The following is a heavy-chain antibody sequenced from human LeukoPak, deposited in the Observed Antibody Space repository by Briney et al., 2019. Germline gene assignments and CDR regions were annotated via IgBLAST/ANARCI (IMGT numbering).Heavy chain of an antibody. CDR1: GFTFSSYS. V-gene: IGHV3-21*01. CDR3: ARGPNMNGDY. D-gene: IGHD2/OR15-2a*01. J-gene: IGHJ4*02. CDR2: ISSSSSYI. Sequence: PGGSLRLSCAASGFTFSSYSMNWVRQAPGKGLEWVSSISSSSSYIYYADSVKGRFTISRDNAKNSLYLQMNSLRAEDTAVYHCARGPNMNGDYWGQGTLVTVSS.